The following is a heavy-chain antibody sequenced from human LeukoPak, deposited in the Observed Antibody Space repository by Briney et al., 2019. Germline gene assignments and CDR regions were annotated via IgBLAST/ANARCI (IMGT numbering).Heavy chain of an antibody. D-gene: IGHD7-27*01. Sequence: SETLSLTCTASGGSISSYYWSWIRQPAGKGLEWIGRMYTSGSTNHNPSLKSRVTMSVDTSKNQFSLKLSSVTAADTAVYYCARDGEAENAFDIWGQGTMVTVSS. CDR1: GGSISSYY. V-gene: IGHV4-4*07. CDR3: ARDGEAENAFDI. J-gene: IGHJ3*02. CDR2: MYTSGST.